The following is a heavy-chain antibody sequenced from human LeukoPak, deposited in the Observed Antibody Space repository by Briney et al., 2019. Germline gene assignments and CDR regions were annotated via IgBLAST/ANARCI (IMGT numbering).Heavy chain of an antibody. CDR2: INPNSGGT. CDR1: GYTFTGYY. CDR3: ARETGGSGSSFDY. V-gene: IGHV1-2*02. J-gene: IGHJ4*02. Sequence: ASVKVSCKASGYTFTGYYMHWVRQAPGQGLEWMGWINPNSGGTNYAQKFQGRVTMTRDTSISTAYMELSRLRSDDTAVYYCARETGGSGSSFDYWGQGTLVTVSS. D-gene: IGHD3-10*01.